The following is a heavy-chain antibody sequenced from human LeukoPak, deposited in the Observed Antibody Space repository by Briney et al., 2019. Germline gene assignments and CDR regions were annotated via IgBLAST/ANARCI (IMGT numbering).Heavy chain of an antibody. CDR3: AKSRAVAGPFDY. CDR2: ISGSGDST. D-gene: IGHD6-19*01. Sequence: GGSLRLSCAASGFTFSSYAMSWVRQAPGKGLEWVSAISGSGDSTYYADSVKGRFTISRDNSKNTLYLQMNSLRAEDAAVYYCAKSRAVAGPFDYWGQGTLVTVSS. CDR1: GFTFSSYA. V-gene: IGHV3-23*01. J-gene: IGHJ4*02.